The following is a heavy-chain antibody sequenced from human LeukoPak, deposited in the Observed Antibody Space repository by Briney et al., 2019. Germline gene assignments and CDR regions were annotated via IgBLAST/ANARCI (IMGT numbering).Heavy chain of an antibody. CDR2: INHSGST. CDR1: GGSFSGYY. D-gene: IGHD2-2*01. J-gene: IGHJ4*02. Sequence: SETLSLTCAVYGGSFSGYYWSWIRQPPGKGLEWIGEINHSGSTNYNPSLKSRVTISVDTSKNQFSLRLSSVTAADTAVYYCARQYIVVVPAAMPEDYWGQGTLVTVSS. CDR3: ARQYIVVVPAAMPEDY. V-gene: IGHV4-34*01.